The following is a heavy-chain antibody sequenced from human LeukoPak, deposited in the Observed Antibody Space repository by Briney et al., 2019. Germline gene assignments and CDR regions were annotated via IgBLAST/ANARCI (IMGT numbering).Heavy chain of an antibody. V-gene: IGHV5-51*01. J-gene: IGHJ3*02. CDR1: GYSFTSYW. Sequence: GECLKISCETSGYSFTSYWIGWVRQMPGKGLEWMGVIYPGDSDTRYSPSFQGQVTISADKSLSTAYQQWSGLKASDTAMYYCARHLTMITVPRDAFDIWGQGTMVTVSS. D-gene: IGHD3-16*01. CDR2: IYPGDSDT. CDR3: ARHLTMITVPRDAFDI.